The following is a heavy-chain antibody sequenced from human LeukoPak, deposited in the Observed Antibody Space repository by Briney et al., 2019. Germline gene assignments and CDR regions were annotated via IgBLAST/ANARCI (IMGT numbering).Heavy chain of an antibody. CDR3: ARAGAYDSSGYYQYYFDY. J-gene: IGHJ4*02. D-gene: IGHD3-22*01. V-gene: IGHV4-30-2*01. CDR2: IYHSGST. Sequence: SETLSLTCAVSGDSISSGGYSWSWIRQPPGEGLEWIGYIYHSGSTYYNPSLKSRVTISVDRSKNQFSLKLSSVTAADTAVYYCARAGAYDSSGYYQYYFDYWGQGTLVTVSS. CDR1: GDSISSGGYS.